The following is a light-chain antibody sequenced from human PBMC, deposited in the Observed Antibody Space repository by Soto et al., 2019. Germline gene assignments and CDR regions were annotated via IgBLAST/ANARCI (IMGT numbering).Light chain of an antibody. CDR2: AAS. CDR1: QGISSY. Sequence: IQLTQSPSSLSASVGDRVTITCRASQGISSYLAWYQQKPGEAPKLLIYAASSLQSGVPTRFSGSGSGTDFTLTISSLQPEDFATYYCQQLNNYVFTFGPGTKVAVK. J-gene: IGKJ3*01. V-gene: IGKV1-9*01. CDR3: QQLNNYVFT.